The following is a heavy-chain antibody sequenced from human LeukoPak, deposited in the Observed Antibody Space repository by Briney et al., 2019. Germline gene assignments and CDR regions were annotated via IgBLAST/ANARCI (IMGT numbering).Heavy chain of an antibody. J-gene: IGHJ4*02. V-gene: IGHV3-23*01. CDR2: ISGSGGST. Sequence: GGSLRLSCAASGFTFSSYGMSWVRQAPGKGLEWVSAISGSGGSTYYADSVKGRFTISRDNSKNTLYLQMNSLRAEDTAVYYCATHASDWYDSSGYSFFDYWGQGTLVTVSS. D-gene: IGHD3-22*01. CDR3: ATHASDWYDSSGYSFFDY. CDR1: GFTFSSYG.